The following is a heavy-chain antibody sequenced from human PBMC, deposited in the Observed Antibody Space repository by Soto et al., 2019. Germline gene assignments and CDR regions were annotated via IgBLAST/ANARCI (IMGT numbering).Heavy chain of an antibody. CDR1: GGSISSGGYY. D-gene: IGHD6-19*01. CDR3: ASDKPIAVAGADFPGGMDV. J-gene: IGHJ6*02. V-gene: IGHV4-31*03. Sequence: TSETLSLTCTVSGGSISSGGYYWSWIRQHPGKGLEWIGYIFYSGTTYYNPSLKSRVTISVDTSKNQFSLQLNSVTPEDTAVYYCASDKPIAVAGADFPGGMDVWGQGTTVTVSS. CDR2: IFYSGTT.